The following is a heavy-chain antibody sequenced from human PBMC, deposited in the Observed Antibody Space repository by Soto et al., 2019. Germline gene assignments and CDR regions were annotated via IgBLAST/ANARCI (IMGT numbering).Heavy chain of an antibody. J-gene: IGHJ6*02. CDR3: ARIRAHYYYGMDV. CDR1: GFSLSNARMG. V-gene: IGHV2-26*01. Sequence: QVTLKESGPVLVKPTETLTLTCTVSGFSLSNARMGVSWISQPPGKALEWLAHIFSNEEKSYSTSLKSRLTISKDTSKSKVVLNMHNMDPMDTATDYCARIRAHYYYGMDVWGQGTTVTVSS. CDR2: IFSNEEK.